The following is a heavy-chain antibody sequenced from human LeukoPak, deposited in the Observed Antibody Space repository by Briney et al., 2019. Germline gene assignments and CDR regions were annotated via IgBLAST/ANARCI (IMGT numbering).Heavy chain of an antibody. Sequence: GASVKVSCKASGYPFTGYHVQWVRQAPGQGLEWMGWIHPNGHDTKYAQKFQGRMTMTTDTSISTAYMELNRVTSGDTAVYYCSGHYGPGPVWGQGTLITASS. CDR3: SGHYGPGPV. CDR2: IHPNGHDT. D-gene: IGHD3-10*01. CDR1: GYPFTGYH. J-gene: IGHJ4*02. V-gene: IGHV1-2*02.